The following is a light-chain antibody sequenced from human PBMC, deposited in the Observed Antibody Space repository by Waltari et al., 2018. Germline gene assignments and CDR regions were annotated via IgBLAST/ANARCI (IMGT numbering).Light chain of an antibody. CDR1: QSISGN. CDR3: QQYSKWPPLT. Sequence: EIVMTQSPAILSVSPGEGATLSCRASQSISGNLAWYQQKPGQAPRLLIYGASTRATGIPDKFTGSGSGIEFSLTISSLQPEDFAIYYCQQYSKWPPLTFGGGTRVEI. CDR2: GAS. V-gene: IGKV3-15*01. J-gene: IGKJ4*01.